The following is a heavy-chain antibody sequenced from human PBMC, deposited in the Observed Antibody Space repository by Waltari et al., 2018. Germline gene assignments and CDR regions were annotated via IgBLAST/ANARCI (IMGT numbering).Heavy chain of an antibody. J-gene: IGHJ4*02. Sequence: QVQLVQSGSELKKPGASVKVSCKASGYTFTSYAMHWVRQAPGQGLEWMGWINTNTGNRTYAQGFTGRFVFSLDTAVSTAYLQISSLKAEDTAVYYCARGITIFGVVTFRLGYWGQGTLVTVSS. CDR3: ARGITIFGVVTFRLGY. CDR1: GYTFTSYA. CDR2: INTNTGNR. D-gene: IGHD3-3*01. V-gene: IGHV7-4-1*02.